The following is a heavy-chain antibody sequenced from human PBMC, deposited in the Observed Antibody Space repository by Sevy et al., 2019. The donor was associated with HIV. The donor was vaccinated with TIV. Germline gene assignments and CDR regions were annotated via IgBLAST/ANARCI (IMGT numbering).Heavy chain of an antibody. D-gene: IGHD3-10*01. CDR2: INYNSGRV. CDR1: GFTFEDYG. CDR3: AKGLITEAAYYYGLDV. J-gene: IGHJ6*02. Sequence: GGSLRLSCTTFGFTFEDYGMHWVRQSPEKGLEWVAGINYNSGRVGYVDSVKGRFTISRDNAKGSLYLQMTSLKPEDTAHYYCAKGLITEAAYYYGLDVWGQGTTVTVSS. V-gene: IGHV3-9*01.